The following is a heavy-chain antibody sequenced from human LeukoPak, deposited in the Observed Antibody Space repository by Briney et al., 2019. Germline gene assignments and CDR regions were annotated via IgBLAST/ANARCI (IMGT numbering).Heavy chain of an antibody. D-gene: IGHD2-2*01. CDR3: ARYKDQLARYYYYGMDV. Sequence: ASVKVSCKASGYTFTSQYVHWVRQAPGRGLEWMGIINPSGGSTRYAQKFQGRVAMTRDTSTSTVYMELKRLRSEDTAVYYCARYKDQLARYYYYGMDVWGQGTTVTVSS. V-gene: IGHV1-46*01. J-gene: IGHJ6*02. CDR1: GYTFTSQY. CDR2: INPSGGST.